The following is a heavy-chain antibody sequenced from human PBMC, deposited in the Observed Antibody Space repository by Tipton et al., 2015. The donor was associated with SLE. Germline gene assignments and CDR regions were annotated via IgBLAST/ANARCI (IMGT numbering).Heavy chain of an antibody. J-gene: IGHJ4*02. D-gene: IGHD2-15*01. Sequence: TLSLTCTVSGASIIGHYYNWIRQSPGKGLYFIGYIYYSRDTNYNPSLKSRVSISVDTSKNQLSLKLTSVTAADTAVYYCARVSVVADDFWGQGPLVTVS. V-gene: IGHV4-59*11. CDR2: IYYSRDT. CDR1: GASIIGHY. CDR3: ARVSVVADDF.